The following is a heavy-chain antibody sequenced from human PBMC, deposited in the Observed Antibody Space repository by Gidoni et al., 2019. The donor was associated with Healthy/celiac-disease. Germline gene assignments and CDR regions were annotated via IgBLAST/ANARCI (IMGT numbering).Heavy chain of an antibody. CDR3: AKDSITMIVVVIRGDAFDI. CDR1: GFTFSSYG. Sequence: QVQLVESGGGVVQPGRSLRLFCAASGFTFSSYGMPWVRQAPGKGLEWVAVISYDGRNKYYADSVKGRFTISRDNSKNTLYLQMNSLRAEDTAVYYCAKDSITMIVVVIRGDAFDIWGQGTMVTVSS. D-gene: IGHD3-22*01. CDR2: ISYDGRNK. J-gene: IGHJ3*02. V-gene: IGHV3-30*18.